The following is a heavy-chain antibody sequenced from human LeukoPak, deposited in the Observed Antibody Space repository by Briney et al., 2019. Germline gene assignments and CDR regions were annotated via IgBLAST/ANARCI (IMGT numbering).Heavy chain of an antibody. D-gene: IGHD5-24*01. J-gene: IGHJ5*02. Sequence: PSETLSLTCTVSGGSISSSSYYWGWIRQPPGKGLEWIGSIYYSGSTYYNPSLKSRVIISVDTSKNQFSLKLSSVTAADTAVYYCARGDRVEMATIFDPWGQGTLVTVSS. V-gene: IGHV4-39*07. CDR2: IYYSGST. CDR3: ARGDRVEMATIFDP. CDR1: GGSISSSSYY.